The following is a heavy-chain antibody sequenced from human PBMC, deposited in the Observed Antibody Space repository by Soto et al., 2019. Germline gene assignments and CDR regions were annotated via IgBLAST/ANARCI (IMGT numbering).Heavy chain of an antibody. J-gene: IGHJ4*02. CDR3: ARVSDYGDYYPPEY. V-gene: IGHV1-3*01. CDR1: GYTFTSYA. CDR2: INAGNGNT. Sequence: ASVKVSCKASGYTFTSYAMHWVRQAPGQRLEWMGWINAGNGNTKYSQKFQGRVTITRDTSASTAYMELSSLRSEDTAVYYCARVSDYGDYYPPEYWGQGTLVTGSS. D-gene: IGHD4-17*01.